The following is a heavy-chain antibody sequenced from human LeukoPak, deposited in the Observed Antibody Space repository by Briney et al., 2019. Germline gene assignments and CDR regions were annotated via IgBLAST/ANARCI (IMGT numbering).Heavy chain of an antibody. D-gene: IGHD6-19*01. J-gene: IGHJ4*02. CDR3: ARRIAVAGSPVYYFDY. V-gene: IGHV1-2*02. Sequence: ASVKVSCKASAYTLSGYYMHWVRQAPGQGLGWMGWINAKSGVTNYAQTFQGRVTMTWDTSINTTFMELSRRRADDTAVYYCARRIAVAGSPVYYFDYWGQGTLVTGSS. CDR2: INAKSGVT. CDR1: AYTLSGYY.